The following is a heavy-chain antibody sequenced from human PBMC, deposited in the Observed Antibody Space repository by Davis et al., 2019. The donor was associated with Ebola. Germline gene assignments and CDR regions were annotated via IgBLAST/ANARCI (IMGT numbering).Heavy chain of an antibody. V-gene: IGHV3-48*01. CDR3: AKGGSGWPSDYSYGLGV. Sequence: PGGSLRLSCAASGFTFSRYSMNWVRQAPGKGLEWVSYISRSGYTIYYGDSVKGRFTISRDNSKNTLYLQMNSLRVDDTAVYYCAKGGSGWPSDYSYGLGVWGKGTTVTVSS. J-gene: IGHJ6*04. CDR2: ISRSGYTI. CDR1: GFTFSRYS. D-gene: IGHD6-19*01.